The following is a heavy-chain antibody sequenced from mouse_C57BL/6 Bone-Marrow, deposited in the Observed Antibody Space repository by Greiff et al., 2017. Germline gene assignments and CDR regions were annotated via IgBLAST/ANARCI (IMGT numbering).Heavy chain of an antibody. CDR3: AGITTVVEGFAY. D-gene: IGHD1-1*01. Sequence: QVQLQQSGAELARPGASVKLSCKASGYTFTSYGISWVKQRTGQGLEWIGEIYPRSGNTYYNEKFKGKATLTADKFSSTAYMELRSLTSEDSAVYFCAGITTVVEGFAYWGQGTLVTVSA. J-gene: IGHJ3*01. CDR1: GYTFTSYG. V-gene: IGHV1-81*01. CDR2: IYPRSGNT.